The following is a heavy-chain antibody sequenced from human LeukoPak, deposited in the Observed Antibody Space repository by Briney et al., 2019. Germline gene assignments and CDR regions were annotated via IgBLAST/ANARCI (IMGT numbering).Heavy chain of an antibody. CDR3: ARGWDTGYGYYGMDV. V-gene: IGHV4-59*12. D-gene: IGHD5-18*01. CDR2: IYYSGSA. CDR1: GGSISGYY. J-gene: IGHJ6*02. Sequence: SETLSLTCTVSGGSISGYYWTWIRQPPGKGLEWIGLIYYSGSANYNPSLKCRVTISVDTSTNQISLKLSSVTAADTAVYYCARGWDTGYGYYGMDVWGQGTAVTVSS.